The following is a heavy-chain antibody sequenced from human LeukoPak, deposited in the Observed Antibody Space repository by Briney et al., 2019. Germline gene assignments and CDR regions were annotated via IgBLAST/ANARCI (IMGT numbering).Heavy chain of an antibody. CDR1: GFTFSTYN. V-gene: IGHV3-48*01. CDR2: ISSGSEII. Sequence: GGSLRLSCAASGFTFSTYNMNWVRQAPGKGLEWVSFISSGSEIIYYADSVKGRFTISRDNSKNTLCLQMNSLGAADTAVYYCARGFLFRGGYYFDDWGQGTLVTVSS. CDR3: ARGFLFRGGYYFDD. J-gene: IGHJ4*02. D-gene: IGHD3-10*02.